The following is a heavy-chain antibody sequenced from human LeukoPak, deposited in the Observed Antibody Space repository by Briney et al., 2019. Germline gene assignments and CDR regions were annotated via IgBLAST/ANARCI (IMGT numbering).Heavy chain of an antibody. V-gene: IGHV3-74*01. CDR1: GFTFSSYW. D-gene: IGHD6-19*01. J-gene: IGHJ3*02. Sequence: GGSLRLSCAASGFTFSSYWMHWVRQAPGKGLVWVSRINTDGSSTSYADSVKGLFTISRDNAKNTLYPQMNSLRAVDTAVYYCARAHSSGWYGDAFDIWGQGAMVTVSS. CDR3: ARAHSSGWYGDAFDI. CDR2: INTDGSST.